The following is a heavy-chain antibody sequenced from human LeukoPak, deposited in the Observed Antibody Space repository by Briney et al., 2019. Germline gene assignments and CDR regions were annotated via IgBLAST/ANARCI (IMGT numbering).Heavy chain of an antibody. CDR2: IYYTGST. Sequence: SETLSLTCTVSGASINSGAYSWGWIRQPPGKGLEWIALIYYTGSTFHNPSLKSRATMSVDTSNNQFSLKLTSVTAADAAMYYCVSQEASVDYYDSWGQGTLFTVSS. J-gene: IGHJ4*02. CDR3: VSQEASVDYYDS. D-gene: IGHD2-21*01. V-gene: IGHV4-39*01. CDR1: GASINSGAYS.